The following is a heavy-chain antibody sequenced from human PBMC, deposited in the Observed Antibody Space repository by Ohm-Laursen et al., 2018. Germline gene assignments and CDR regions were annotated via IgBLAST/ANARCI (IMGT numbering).Heavy chain of an antibody. CDR1: GGSISSYY. V-gene: IGHV4-59*01. CDR2: IYYSGST. D-gene: IGHD6-19*01. J-gene: IGHJ4*02. Sequence: GTLSPTCTVSGGSISSYYWSWIRQPPGKGLEWIGYIYYSGSTNYNPSLKSRVTISVDTSKNQFSLKLSSVTAADTAVYYCARAGVAVAGIDYWGQGTLVTVSS. CDR3: ARAGVAVAGIDY.